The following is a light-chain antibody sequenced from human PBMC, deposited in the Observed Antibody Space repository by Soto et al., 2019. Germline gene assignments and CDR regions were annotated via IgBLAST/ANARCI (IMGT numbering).Light chain of an antibody. CDR1: SSDVGGYNY. V-gene: IGLV2-14*01. CDR2: DVS. CDR3: SSYTSSSTSYV. J-gene: IGLJ1*01. Sequence: QSALTQPASVSGSPGQSITISCTGTSSDVGGYNYVSWYQQHPGKAPKLMIYDVSNRPSGVSNRFSGSKSGNTASLTISGLQAEDDAEYYCSSYTSSSTSYVFGTGTKLTV.